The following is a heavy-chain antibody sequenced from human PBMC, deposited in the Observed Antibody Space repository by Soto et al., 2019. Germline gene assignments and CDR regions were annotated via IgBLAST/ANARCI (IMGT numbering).Heavy chain of an antibody. Sequence: GSLRLSCVVSGFSVSATSIFWVRQATGKGLEWVSLMHRGGTTDNADSVKGRFTTSRDKSKNTLYLHMNGLRVEDTAVYYCARVNATLVDHFDCWGQGTLVTVSS. CDR2: MHRGGTT. V-gene: IGHV3-53*01. CDR1: GFSVSATS. CDR3: ARVNATLVDHFDC. D-gene: IGHD3-10*01. J-gene: IGHJ4*02.